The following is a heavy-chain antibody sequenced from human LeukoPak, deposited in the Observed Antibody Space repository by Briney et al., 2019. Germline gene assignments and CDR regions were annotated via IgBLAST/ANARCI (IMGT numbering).Heavy chain of an antibody. CDR3: ARDHIAAGGTANYYYYYYMDV. D-gene: IGHD6-13*01. Sequence: GGSLRLSCAASGFTFSSYDMHWVRQAPGKGLEWVAFMQYDGSIKYYAESVQGRFTISRDNSKNTLFLQMDSLRADDTAVYFCARDHIAAGGTANYYYYYYMDVWGKGTTVTISS. CDR1: GFTFSSYD. V-gene: IGHV3-30*02. CDR2: MQYDGSIK. J-gene: IGHJ6*03.